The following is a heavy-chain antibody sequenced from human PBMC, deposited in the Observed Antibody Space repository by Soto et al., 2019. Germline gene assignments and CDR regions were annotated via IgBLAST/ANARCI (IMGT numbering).Heavy chain of an antibody. J-gene: IGHJ5*02. Sequence: EVQLLESGGGLVQPGGALRLSCAASGFTFSSYALSWVRQAPGKGLEWVSVISASGTSTFYADSVKGRFTISRDNSKDTLYLQMNGLSAEDTAVYYCAKGPTTVTTRWFDPWGQGTLVTVSS. CDR1: GFTFSSYA. CDR3: AKGPTTVTTRWFDP. CDR2: ISASGTST. D-gene: IGHD4-17*01. V-gene: IGHV3-23*01.